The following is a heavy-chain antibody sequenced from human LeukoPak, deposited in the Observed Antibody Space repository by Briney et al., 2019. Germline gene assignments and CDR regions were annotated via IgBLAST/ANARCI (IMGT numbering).Heavy chain of an antibody. CDR1: GFTFSSYG. D-gene: IGHD2-2*01. V-gene: IGHV3-30*18. Sequence: EGSLRLSCAASGFTFSSYGMHWVRQAPGKGLEWVAVISYDGSNKYYADSVKGRFTISRDNSKNTLYLQMNSLRAEDTAVYYCAKVSRYCSSTSCLYYDYYYGMDVWGQGTTVTVSS. J-gene: IGHJ6*02. CDR2: ISYDGSNK. CDR3: AKVSRYCSSTSCLYYDYYYGMDV.